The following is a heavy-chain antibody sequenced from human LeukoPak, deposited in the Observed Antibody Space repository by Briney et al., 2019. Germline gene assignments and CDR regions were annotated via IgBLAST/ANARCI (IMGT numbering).Heavy chain of an antibody. CDR2: IIPIFGTA. V-gene: IGHV1-69*06. CDR3: ARDFGNSGGDY. J-gene: IGHJ4*02. Sequence: GSSVKVSCKASGGTFSSYAISWVRQAPGQGLEWMGGIIPIFGTANYAQKFQGRVTITADTSTSTAYMELRSLRSDDTAVYYCARDFGNSGGDYWGQGTLVTVSS. CDR1: GGTFSSYA. D-gene: IGHD3-10*01.